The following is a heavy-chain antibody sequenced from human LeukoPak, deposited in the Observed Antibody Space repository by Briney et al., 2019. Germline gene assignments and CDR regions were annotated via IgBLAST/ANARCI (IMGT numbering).Heavy chain of an antibody. CDR3: ARDFNHYDSSGYIAGVFDY. CDR1: GFTFSSYS. Sequence: GGSLRLSCAASGFTFSSYSMNWVRQAPGKGLEWVSSISSSSSYIYYADSVKGRFTISRDNAKNSLYLQMNSLRAEDTAVYYCARDFNHYDSSGYIAGVFDYWGQGTLVTVSS. V-gene: IGHV3-21*01. J-gene: IGHJ4*02. CDR2: ISSSSSYI. D-gene: IGHD3-22*01.